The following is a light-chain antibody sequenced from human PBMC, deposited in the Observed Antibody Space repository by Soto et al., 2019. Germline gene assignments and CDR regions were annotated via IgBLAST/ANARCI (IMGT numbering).Light chain of an antibody. V-gene: IGLV6-57*04. CDR2: EHN. Sequence: NFMLTQPHSVSESTGETVTISCTRTSGGIASNYVQWYQQRQGSAPTIVIYEHNQRHSGVPDLFSGSTDGSSNSASLTISGLQTVDDADYYCQSYDSNTVGVGGGTKLNV. CDR1: SGGIASNY. CDR3: QSYDSNTVG. J-gene: IGLJ2*01.